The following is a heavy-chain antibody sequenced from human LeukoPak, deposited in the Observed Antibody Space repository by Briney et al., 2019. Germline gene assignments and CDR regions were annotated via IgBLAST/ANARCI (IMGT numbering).Heavy chain of an antibody. Sequence: GGSLRLPCAASGFTFSDYYMSWIRQAPGKGLQWVSYISSGSSYTNYVDSVKGRFTISRDNAKNSLYLQMNSLRAEDTAVYYCARDLVRGTSDYWGQGTLVTVSS. CDR3: ARDLVRGTSDY. V-gene: IGHV3-11*06. CDR2: ISSGSSYT. CDR1: GFTFSDYY. J-gene: IGHJ4*02. D-gene: IGHD3-10*01.